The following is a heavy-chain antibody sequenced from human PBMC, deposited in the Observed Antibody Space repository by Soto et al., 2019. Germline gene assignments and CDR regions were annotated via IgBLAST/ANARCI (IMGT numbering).Heavy chain of an antibody. CDR2: TYYRSRWYY. CDR1: GDSVTGNTSG. J-gene: IGHJ6*04. D-gene: IGHD3-10*01. Sequence: SQTLSLTCVISGDSVTGNTSGWNWIRQSPSRGLEWLGRTYYRSRWYYDYAGSVKGRMTITPDTSRNQFSLQLISVSPEDTAVYYCPTGMLVRGHYCVDVWGEWTTITFSS. CDR3: PTGMLVRGHYCVDV. V-gene: IGHV6-1*01.